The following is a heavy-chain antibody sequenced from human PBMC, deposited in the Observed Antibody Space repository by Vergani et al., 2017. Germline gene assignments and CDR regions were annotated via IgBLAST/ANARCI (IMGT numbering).Heavy chain of an antibody. CDR1: GFTFSSDA. CDR3: AKEGRSGITPFVAD. J-gene: IGHJ4*02. Sequence: EVQLLESGGGLVQPGGALRVSCAASGFTFSSDAMSWVRQAPGKGLEWVSAINRGSTTYYADSVKGRFTISRDNSKNTVFLQMNSLRAEDTAVYYCAKEGRSGITPFVADWGQGTLVTVSS. V-gene: IGHV3-23*01. D-gene: IGHD1-14*01. CDR2: INRGSTT.